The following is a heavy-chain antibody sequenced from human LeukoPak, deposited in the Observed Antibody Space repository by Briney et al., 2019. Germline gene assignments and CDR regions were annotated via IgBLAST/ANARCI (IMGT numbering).Heavy chain of an antibody. CDR1: GFTFSSYS. D-gene: IGHD1-7*01. CDR3: ARGELWFDP. Sequence: GGSLTLSCAASGFTFSSYSMNWVRHAPGKGLGWVSSISSSSSYIYYADSVKGRFTISRDNAKNSLYLQMNSMRAEDTAVYYCARGELWFDPWGQGTLVTVSS. V-gene: IGHV3-21*01. J-gene: IGHJ5*02. CDR2: ISSSSSYI.